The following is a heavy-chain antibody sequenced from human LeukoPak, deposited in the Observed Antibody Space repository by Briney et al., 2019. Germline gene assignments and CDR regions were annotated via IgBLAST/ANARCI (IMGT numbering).Heavy chain of an antibody. D-gene: IGHD1-14*01. Sequence: ASVKVSCKTSGYPFTKWEINWVRQAAGQGLEWLGWVHPDNGNTYYAQRLRGRVTMSRDTSTTTAYMELSGRRSNDTAVYFCATGPRNDPWGQGTLVTVSS. CDR1: GYPFTKWE. CDR3: ATGPRNDP. V-gene: IGHV1-8*01. CDR2: VHPDNGNT. J-gene: IGHJ5*02.